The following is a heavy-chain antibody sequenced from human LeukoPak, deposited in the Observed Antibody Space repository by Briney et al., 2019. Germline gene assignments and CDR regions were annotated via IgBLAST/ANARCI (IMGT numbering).Heavy chain of an antibody. CDR2: ISGSSSHT. D-gene: IGHD5-12*01. J-gene: IGHJ4*02. V-gene: IGHV3-21*01. CDR1: GFTFSSQG. CDR3: ASQDIVATTGAERDY. Sequence: PGGSLRLSCAASGFTFSSQGMNWVRQAPGKGLEWVASISGSSSHTYYADSAKGRFTISRDNAKNSLYLQMNSLRAYDTALYHCASQDIVATTGAERDYWGQGTLVTVSS.